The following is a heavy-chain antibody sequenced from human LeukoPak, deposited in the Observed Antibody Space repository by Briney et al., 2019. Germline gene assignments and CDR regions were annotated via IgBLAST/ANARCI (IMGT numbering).Heavy chain of an antibody. V-gene: IGHV4-59*08. Sequence: SETLSLTCTVSGGSMSSYYWSLIRQPPGKGLEWIGYIYYSGSTKYNPSLKSRVTISVDTSKNQFSLKLSSVTAADTAVYCARGARAGYNLEPFDYWGQGTLVTVSS. CDR2: IYYSGST. J-gene: IGHJ4*02. CDR3: ARGARAGYNLEPFDY. D-gene: IGHD5-24*01. CDR1: GGSMSSYY.